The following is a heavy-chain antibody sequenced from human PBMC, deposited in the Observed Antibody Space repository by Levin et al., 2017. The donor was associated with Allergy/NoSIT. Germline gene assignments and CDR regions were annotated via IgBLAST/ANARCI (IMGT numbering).Heavy chain of an antibody. CDR1: GGPISKYY. Sequence: PSETLSLTCALSGGPISKYYWSWIRQPPGKGLEWIGYIYSSGSTKYNPSLNSRVTISVDTSKKQFSLKINSMTAADTAVYYCARVSEGLLESGERSAYRHFDVWGRGTLVTVSS. CDR3: ARVSEGLLESGERSAYRHFDV. D-gene: IGHD3-10*01. V-gene: IGHV4-59*01. CDR2: IYSSGST. J-gene: IGHJ2*01.